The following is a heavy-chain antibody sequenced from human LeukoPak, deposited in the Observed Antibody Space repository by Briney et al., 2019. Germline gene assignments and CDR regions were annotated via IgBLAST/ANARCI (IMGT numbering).Heavy chain of an antibody. CDR1: GYTFTGYY. Sequence: ASVKVSCKASGYTFTGYYMHWLRQAPGQGLEWMGWINPNSGGTNYAQKFQGRVTMTRDTSISTAYMELSRLRSDDTAVYYCARDGNYYYDSSGYYRTFDYWGQGTLVTVSS. J-gene: IGHJ4*02. V-gene: IGHV1-2*02. CDR2: INPNSGGT. D-gene: IGHD3-22*01. CDR3: ARDGNYYYDSSGYYRTFDY.